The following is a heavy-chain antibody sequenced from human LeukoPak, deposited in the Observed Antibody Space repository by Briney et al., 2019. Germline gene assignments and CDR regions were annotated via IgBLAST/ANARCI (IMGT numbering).Heavy chain of an antibody. CDR3: ARGGSTLQNWFDP. D-gene: IGHD5/OR15-5a*01. V-gene: IGHV4-31*03. CDR1: GGSISSGGYY. Sequence: SETLSLTCTVSGGSISSGGYYCNWIRQHPGKGLEWIGYIYYSGSTYYNPSLKSRVIISVDTSKNQFSLKLSSVTAADTAVYYCARGGSTLQNWFDPWGQGTLVTVSS. J-gene: IGHJ5*02. CDR2: IYYSGST.